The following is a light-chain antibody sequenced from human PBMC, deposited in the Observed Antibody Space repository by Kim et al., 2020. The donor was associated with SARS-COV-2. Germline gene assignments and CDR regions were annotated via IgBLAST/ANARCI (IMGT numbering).Light chain of an antibody. CDR1: QDISSN. CDR2: AAS. Sequence: AAVGDSVTITCRASQDISSNLAWFQQKPGKAPKSLIYAASSLQSGAPSRFSGAGSGTDFTLTISTLQAEDSGTYYCQQYSGYPRTFGQGTKVDIK. CDR3: QQYSGYPRT. V-gene: IGKV1-16*01. J-gene: IGKJ1*01.